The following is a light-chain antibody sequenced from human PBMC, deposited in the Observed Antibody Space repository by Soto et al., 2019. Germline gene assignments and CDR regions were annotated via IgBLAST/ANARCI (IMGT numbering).Light chain of an antibody. CDR2: KAS. V-gene: IGKV1-5*03. Sequence: IQMTQSPSTLSASVGDRVIITCRASESISNWLAWYQQKPGKAPNLLIYKASSLKSGVPLRFSGSGSGTEFTLTINSLQPDDFATYYCQQYDTYWTFGQGTKVEFK. CDR1: ESISNW. J-gene: IGKJ1*01. CDR3: QQYDTYWT.